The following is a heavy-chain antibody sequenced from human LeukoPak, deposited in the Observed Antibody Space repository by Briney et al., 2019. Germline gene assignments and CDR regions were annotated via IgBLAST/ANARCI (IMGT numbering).Heavy chain of an antibody. CDR1: GFTLSSAW. CDR3: ARDLLEQWLVLAGVFDY. V-gene: IGHV3-21*01. J-gene: IGHJ4*02. CDR2: ISRSSSYI. Sequence: GGSLRLFCGACGFTLSSAWMNWLPAATGKGVECVSYISRSSSYIYYADSVKGRFTISRDNAKISLYLQMNSLRAEDTAVYYCARDLLEQWLVLAGVFDYWGQGTLVTVSS. D-gene: IGHD6-19*01.